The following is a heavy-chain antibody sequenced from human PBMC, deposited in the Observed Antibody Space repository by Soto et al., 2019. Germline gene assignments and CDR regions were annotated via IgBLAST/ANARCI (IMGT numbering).Heavy chain of an antibody. J-gene: IGHJ6*02. CDR1: GYSFTSYW. D-gene: IGHD6-13*01. CDR2: IYPGASDT. V-gene: IGHV5-51*01. CDR3: ARFYYIAAAGTHYYYGMEV. Sequence: PGESLKISCKGSGYSFTSYWIGCVRQMPGKGLEGMGIIYPGASDTRYSPSFQGQVTISADKSISTAYLQWSSLNASDTAMYYCARFYYIAAAGTHYYYGMEVWGQGTTVTVSS.